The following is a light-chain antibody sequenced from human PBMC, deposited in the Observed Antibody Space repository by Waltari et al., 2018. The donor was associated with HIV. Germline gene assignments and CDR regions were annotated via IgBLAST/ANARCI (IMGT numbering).Light chain of an antibody. CDR3: QSYDISLSASVV. Sequence: QSMLTQPPSVSGAPGQRVTISCTGSSSTIGAGYDVHWYQQIPGTAPKLLISGNKNRPSGAPDRFSAAKSGTSASLTISGLQAEDEADYFCQSYDISLSASVVFGGGTRLTVL. CDR2: GNK. CDR1: SSTIGAGYD. V-gene: IGLV1-40*01. J-gene: IGLJ2*01.